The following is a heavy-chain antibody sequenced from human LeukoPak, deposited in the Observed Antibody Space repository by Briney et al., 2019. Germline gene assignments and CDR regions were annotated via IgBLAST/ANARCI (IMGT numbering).Heavy chain of an antibody. V-gene: IGHV3-11*04. J-gene: IGHJ4*02. CDR1: GFTFSDYY. CDR3: ARRFDS. Sequence: GGSLRLSCAASGFTFSDYYMSWIRQAPGKGLEWVSYISSSGSIYYADSVKGRFTISRDNAKNSLYLQMNSLRDADTAVYYCARRFDSWGQGTLVTVSS. CDR2: ISSSGSI.